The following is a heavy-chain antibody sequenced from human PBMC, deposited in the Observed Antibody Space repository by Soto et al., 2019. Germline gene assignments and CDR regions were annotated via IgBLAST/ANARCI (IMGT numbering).Heavy chain of an antibody. V-gene: IGHV4-34*01. D-gene: IGHD2-15*01. CDR3: ARLYCSGGSCYFWSYYYYGMDV. CDR2: INHSGST. CDR1: GGSFSGYY. J-gene: IGHJ6*02. Sequence: SETLSLTCAVYGGSFSGYYWSWIRQPPGKGLEWIGEINHSGSTNYNPSLKSRVTTSVDTSKNQFSLKLSSVTAADTAVYYCARLYCSGGSCYFWSYYYYGMDVWGQGTTVTVSS.